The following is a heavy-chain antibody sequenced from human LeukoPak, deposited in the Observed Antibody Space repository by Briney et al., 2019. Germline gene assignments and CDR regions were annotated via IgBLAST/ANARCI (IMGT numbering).Heavy chain of an antibody. J-gene: IGHJ4*02. CDR3: ARDGGKEGYFDY. CDR1: GGSISSGSYY. CDR2: IYYSGST. V-gene: IGHV4-39*07. Sequence: NPSETLSLTCTVSGGSISSGSYYWGWIRQPPGKGLEWIGSIYYSGSTYYNPSLKSRVTISVDTSKNQFSLKLSSVTAADTAVYYCARDGGKEGYFDYWGQGTLVTVSS.